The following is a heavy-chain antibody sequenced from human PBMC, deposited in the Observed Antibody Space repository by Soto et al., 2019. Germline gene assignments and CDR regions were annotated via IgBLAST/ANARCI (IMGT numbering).Heavy chain of an antibody. V-gene: IGHV6-1*01. CDR3: ARKKRPFDY. CDR2: TFYRSKWYN. CDR1: GDSVSGNSVA. J-gene: IGHJ4*02. Sequence: PSQTLSLTCAISGDSVSGNSVAWNWIRQSPSRGLEWLGRTFYRSKWYNDYAVSVQSRITINPDTSKNQFSLQLNSVTPEDTAVYYCARKKRPFDYWSQGILVTLSS.